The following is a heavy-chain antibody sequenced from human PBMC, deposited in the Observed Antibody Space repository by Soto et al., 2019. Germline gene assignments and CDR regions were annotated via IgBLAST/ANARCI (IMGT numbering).Heavy chain of an antibody. CDR2: IYHSGST. V-gene: IGHV4-30-2*01. J-gene: IGHJ4*02. Sequence: TSETLSLTRAVSGGSISSGGYSWSWIRQPPGKGLDWIGYIYHSGSTYYNPSLKSRVTVSVDRSKNQFSLKLSSVTAADTAVYYCVRVPDYWGQGTLVTVSS. CDR1: GGSISSGGYS. CDR3: VRVPDY.